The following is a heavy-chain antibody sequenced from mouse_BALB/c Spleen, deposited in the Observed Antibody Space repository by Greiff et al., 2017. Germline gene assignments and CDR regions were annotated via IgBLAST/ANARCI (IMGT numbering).Heavy chain of an antibody. CDR1: GFTFSSYY. J-gene: IGHJ3*01. Sequence: EVKVEESGGGLVKLGGSLKLSCAASGFTFSSYYMSWVRQTPEKRLELVAAINSNGGSTYYPDTVKGRFTISRDNAKNTLYLQMSSLKSEDTALYYCARQRDYYGSSPFAYWGQGTLVTVSA. D-gene: IGHD1-1*01. CDR2: INSNGGST. V-gene: IGHV5-6-2*01. CDR3: ARQRDYYGSSPFAY.